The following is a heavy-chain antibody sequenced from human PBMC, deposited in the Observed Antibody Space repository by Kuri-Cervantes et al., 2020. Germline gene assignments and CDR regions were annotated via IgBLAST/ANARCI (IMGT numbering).Heavy chain of an antibody. CDR2: ISGSGGST. V-gene: IGHV3-23*01. CDR1: GFTVSSNY. D-gene: IGHD3-10*01. J-gene: IGHJ6*02. CDR3: AKDRTMLRDMDV. Sequence: GGSLRLSCAASGFTVSSNYMSWVRQAPGKGLEWVSAISGSGGSTYYADSVKGRFTISRDNSKNTLYLQMNSLRAEDTAVYYCAKDRTMLRDMDVWGQGTTVTVSS.